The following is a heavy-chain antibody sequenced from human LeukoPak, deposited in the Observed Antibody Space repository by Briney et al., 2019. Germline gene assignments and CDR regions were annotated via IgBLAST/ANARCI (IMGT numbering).Heavy chain of an antibody. J-gene: IGHJ4*02. CDR3: ARGDPSGRPGIAFDY. CDR1: GGSISSFY. V-gene: IGHV4-59*01. CDR2: LHDSEGT. D-gene: IGHD1-26*01. Sequence: SETLSLTCTVSGGSISSFYLTWIRQPPGKGLEWIGHLHDSEGTKYNPSLKSRAAISEDTSKNQFSLMVNSVTAADTAVYYCARGDPSGRPGIAFDYWGQGTLVTVSS.